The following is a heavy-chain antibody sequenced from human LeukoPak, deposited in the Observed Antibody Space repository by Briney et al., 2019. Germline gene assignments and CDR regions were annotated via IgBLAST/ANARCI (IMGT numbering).Heavy chain of an antibody. CDR3: AREGSAADDFDY. CDR1: GFTFSTYS. V-gene: IGHV3-48*04. D-gene: IGHD2-2*01. Sequence: PGGSLRLSCAASGFTFSTYSMNWVRQAPGKGLEWVSYISSSSGTMYYADSVKGRFTISRDNAQNSLYLQMNSLTAEDTAVYYCAREGSAADDFDYWGQGTLVTVS. J-gene: IGHJ4*02. CDR2: ISSSSGTM.